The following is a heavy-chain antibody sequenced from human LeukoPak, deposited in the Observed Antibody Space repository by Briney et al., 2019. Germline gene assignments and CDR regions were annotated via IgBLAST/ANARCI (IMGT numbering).Heavy chain of an antibody. CDR3: AQWGNNMDV. CDR1: GGSFSSYY. Sequence: SETLSLTCTVYGGSFSSYYWHWFRQPPGKGPQWIGEINHSGSTKYNPSLKSRVTISIDTSKNQFSLKLSSVTAADTAVYYCAQWGNNMDVWGKGTTVIVSS. CDR2: INHSGST. V-gene: IGHV4-34*01. D-gene: IGHD3-16*01. J-gene: IGHJ6*03.